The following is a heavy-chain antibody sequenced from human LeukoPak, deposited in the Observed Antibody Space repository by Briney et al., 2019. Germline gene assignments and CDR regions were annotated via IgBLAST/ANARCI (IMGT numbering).Heavy chain of an antibody. CDR1: GFTFSVSA. V-gene: IGHV3-73*01. D-gene: IGHD4/OR15-4a*01. CDR3: CSLDYGFDS. J-gene: IGHJ4*02. Sequence: GGSLRLPCAASGFTFSVSALHWVRQAPGKGLEWVGRVRTRTNNFATAYAASVKGRFTVSRDDSKNTAYLQMNSLTTEDTAVYYCCSLDYGFDSWGQGVLVTVSS. CDR2: VRTRTNNFAT.